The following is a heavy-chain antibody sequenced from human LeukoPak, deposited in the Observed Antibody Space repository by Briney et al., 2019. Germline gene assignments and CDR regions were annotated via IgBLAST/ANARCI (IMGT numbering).Heavy chain of an antibody. V-gene: IGHV3-74*01. CDR3: ARGQFDAFDI. CDR1: GFTFSYYW. Sequence: GGSLRLSCEASGFTFSYYWMHWVRQAPGKGLVWVSHIYSDGSRTSYADSVKGRFTISRDNAKNTAFLQMNSLRAEDTAVYYCARGQFDAFDIWGQGTMVTVSS. CDR2: IYSDGSRT. D-gene: IGHD5-24*01. J-gene: IGHJ3*02.